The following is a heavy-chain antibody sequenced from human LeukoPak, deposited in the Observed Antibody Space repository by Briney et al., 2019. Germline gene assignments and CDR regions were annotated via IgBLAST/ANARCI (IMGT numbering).Heavy chain of an antibody. CDR2: IRSNGGST. D-gene: IGHD1-26*01. CDR3: ARAGGSYSEGAFDI. CDR1: GFTFSSYA. Sequence: PGGSLRLSCAASGFTFSSYAMHWVRQAPGKGLEYVSAIRSNGGSTYYANSVKGRFTISRDNSKNTLYLQMGSLRAEDMAVYFCARAGGSYSEGAFDIWGQGTMVTVSS. V-gene: IGHV3-64*01. J-gene: IGHJ3*02.